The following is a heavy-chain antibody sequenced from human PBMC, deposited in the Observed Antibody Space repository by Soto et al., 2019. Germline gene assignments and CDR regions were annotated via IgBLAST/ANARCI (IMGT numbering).Heavy chain of an antibody. CDR2: LGGSGDST. J-gene: IGHJ4*02. CDR3: AKAERSLQPEY. D-gene: IGHD4-4*01. Sequence: GGSLIVSCASSGFTFSSFAMSWVRQAPGKGLEWVSALGGSGDSTYYADSVQGRFTISRDNSKNTLYLQMNSLRAEDTAVYYCAKAERSLQPEYWGQGTLVTV. V-gene: IGHV3-23*01. CDR1: GFTFSSFA.